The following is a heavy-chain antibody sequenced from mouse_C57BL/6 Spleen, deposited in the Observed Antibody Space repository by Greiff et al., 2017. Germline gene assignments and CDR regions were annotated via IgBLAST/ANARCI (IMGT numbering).Heavy chain of an antibody. D-gene: IGHD1-1*01. V-gene: IGHV1-64*01. J-gene: IGHJ4*01. Sequence: QVQLKQPGAELVKPGASVKLSCKASGYTFTSYWMHWVKQRPGQGLEWIGMIHPNSGSTNYNEKFKSKATLTVDKSSSTAYMQLSSLTSEDSAVYYYARESYCYGSSYAMDYWGQGTSVTVSS. CDR1: GYTFTSYW. CDR2: IHPNSGST. CDR3: ARESYCYGSSYAMDY.